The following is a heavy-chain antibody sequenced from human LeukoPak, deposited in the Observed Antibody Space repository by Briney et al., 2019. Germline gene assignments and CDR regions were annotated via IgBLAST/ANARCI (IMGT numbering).Heavy chain of an antibody. Sequence: ASVTASSRASGYTLTNYYIHWVRQAPGQGLEWMGIINPSGGSTDYAQKFQGRVTVTRDTSTSTVYMELSSLRSDDTAVYYCARPLAPVMLNAFDIWGQGTMVTVSS. CDR3: ARPLAPVMLNAFDI. J-gene: IGHJ3*02. CDR2: INPSGGST. V-gene: IGHV1-46*01. D-gene: IGHD2-8*01. CDR1: GYTLTNYY.